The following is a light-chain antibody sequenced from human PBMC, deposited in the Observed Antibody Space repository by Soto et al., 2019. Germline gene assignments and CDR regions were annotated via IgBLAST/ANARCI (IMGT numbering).Light chain of an antibody. CDR1: QDISNY. CDR3: QQYESLPYT. J-gene: IGKJ2*01. CDR2: DAS. V-gene: IGKV1-33*01. Sequence: DIQMTQSPSSLSASVGDRVTITCQASQDISNYLNWYQQKPGKAPKLLIYDASNLETGVPSRFSGSGSGTDFTFTISSLQPEDIATYYCQQYESLPYTFGQGTQLEIK.